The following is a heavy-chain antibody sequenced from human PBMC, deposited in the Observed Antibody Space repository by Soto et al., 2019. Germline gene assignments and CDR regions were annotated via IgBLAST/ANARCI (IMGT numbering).Heavy chain of an antibody. J-gene: IGHJ4*02. Sequence: ASVNVSCKASGYTFTGYYMHWVRQAPGQGLEWMGWINPNSGGTNYAQKFQGWVTMTRDTSISTAYMELSRLRSDDTAVYYCARDYSGSSPNPIYYFDYWGQGTLVTVSS. D-gene: IGHD1-26*01. CDR3: ARDYSGSSPNPIYYFDY. CDR1: GYTFTGYY. CDR2: INPNSGGT. V-gene: IGHV1-2*04.